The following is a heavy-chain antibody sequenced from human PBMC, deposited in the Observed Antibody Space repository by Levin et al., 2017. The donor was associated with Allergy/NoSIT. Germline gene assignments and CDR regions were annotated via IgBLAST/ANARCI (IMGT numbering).Heavy chain of an antibody. CDR1: GFTFSHSW. Sequence: GGSLRLSCAASGFTFSHSWMHWVRQGPGKGLVWVSRINGDATTTTYADSVEGRFSISRDNAKKTLYLQMNSLRAEDTAIYYCVSDMLLPETPGDAFDFWGQGIMVTVSS. CDR3: VSDMLLPETPGDAFDF. CDR2: INGDATTT. V-gene: IGHV3-74*01. J-gene: IGHJ3*01. D-gene: IGHD3-10*02.